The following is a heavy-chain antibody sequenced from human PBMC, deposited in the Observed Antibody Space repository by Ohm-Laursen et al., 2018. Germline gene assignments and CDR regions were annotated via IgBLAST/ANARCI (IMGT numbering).Heavy chain of an antibody. D-gene: IGHD6-13*01. Sequence: SDTLSLTCIVSGGSISSSSYYWGWIRQPPGKGLEWIGDMYYSGNTYYNPSLKSRVTIAVDTSKNQFSLKLSSMTAADTSVYYCATSNNWYYFDYWGQGTLVAISS. CDR3: ATSNNWYYFDY. J-gene: IGHJ4*02. CDR1: GGSISSSSYY. CDR2: MYYSGNT. V-gene: IGHV4-39*01.